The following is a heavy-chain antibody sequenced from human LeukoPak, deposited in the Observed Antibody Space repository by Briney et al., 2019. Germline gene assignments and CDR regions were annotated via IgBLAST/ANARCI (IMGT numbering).Heavy chain of an antibody. CDR1: GFTFSSYA. J-gene: IGHJ4*02. Sequence: GGSLRLSCAASGFTFSSYAMHWVRQAPGKGLEWVAVISYDGSNKYYADSVKGRFTISRDNSKNTLYLQMNSLRAEDTAVYYCARDVAVAGTGELGFGYWGQGTLVTVSS. CDR3: ARDVAVAGTGELGFGY. D-gene: IGHD6-19*01. V-gene: IGHV3-30*04. CDR2: ISYDGSNK.